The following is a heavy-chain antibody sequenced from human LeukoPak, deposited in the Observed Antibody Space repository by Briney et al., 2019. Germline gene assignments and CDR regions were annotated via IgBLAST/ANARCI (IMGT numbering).Heavy chain of an antibody. Sequence: ASVKVSCKASGYTSNNYYMHWVRQAPGQGLEWMGIINPSGGSTSYAQKFQGRITMTRDTSTSTAYMELSSLRSEDTAVYYCARGAVRGQSIMDVWGNGTTVTISS. D-gene: IGHD3-10*01. CDR1: GYTSNNYY. V-gene: IGHV1-46*02. J-gene: IGHJ6*03. CDR2: INPSGGST. CDR3: ARGAVRGQSIMDV.